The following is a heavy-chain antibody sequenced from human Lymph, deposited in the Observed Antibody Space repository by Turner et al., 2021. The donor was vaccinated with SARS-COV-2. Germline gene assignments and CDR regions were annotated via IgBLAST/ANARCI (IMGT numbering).Heavy chain of an antibody. CDR1: GYTFTGYY. V-gene: IGHV1-2*02. Sequence: QVQLVQSGAEVKKPGASVKVSCKASGYTFTGYYMHWVRQAPGQGLEWMGWINPNSGGTNYAQKFQGRFTMTRDTSISTAYMELSRLRSDDTAVYYCARDVERYNDFWSGYSGGYGLDVWGQGTTVTVSS. CDR3: ARDVERYNDFWSGYSGGYGLDV. D-gene: IGHD3-3*01. CDR2: INPNSGGT. J-gene: IGHJ6*02.